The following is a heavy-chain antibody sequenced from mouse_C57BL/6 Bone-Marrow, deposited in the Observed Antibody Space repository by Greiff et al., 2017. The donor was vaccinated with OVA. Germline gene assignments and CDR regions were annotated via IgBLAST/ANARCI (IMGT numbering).Heavy chain of an antibody. CDR3: AIYYYGSTLDY. CDR1: GYTFTDYY. J-gene: IGHJ2*01. V-gene: IGHV1-76*01. CDR2: IYPGSGNT. D-gene: IGHD1-1*01. Sequence: VQLQQSGAELVRPGASVKLSCKASGYTFTDYYINWVKQRPGQGLEWIARIYPGSGNTYYNEKFKGKATLTAEKSSSTAYMQLSSLTSEDSAVYFCAIYYYGSTLDYWGQGTTLTVSS.